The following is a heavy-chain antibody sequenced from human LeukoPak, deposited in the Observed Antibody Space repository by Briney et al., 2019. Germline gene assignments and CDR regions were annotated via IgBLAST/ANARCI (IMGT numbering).Heavy chain of an antibody. J-gene: IGHJ4*02. V-gene: IGHV3-20*04. D-gene: IGHD3-10*01. CDR3: ARAELGGPINY. Sequence: GGSLKLSCAASGFTFDDYGMSWVRQAPGKGLEWVSGINWHGGSTGYADSVKGRFTISRDNAKNSLYLQMNSLRAEDTALYYCARAELGGPINYWGQGTLVTVSS. CDR2: INWHGGST. CDR1: GFTFDDYG.